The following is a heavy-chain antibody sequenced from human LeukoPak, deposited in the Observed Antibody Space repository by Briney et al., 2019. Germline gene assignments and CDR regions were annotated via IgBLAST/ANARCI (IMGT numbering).Heavy chain of an antibody. D-gene: IGHD6-13*01. Sequence: SVKVSFKASGGTFSSYAISWVRQAPGQGLEWMGGIIPIFGTANYAQKFQGRVTITTDESTSTAYMELSSLRSEDTAVYYCASPGSSWYDFDYWGQGTLVTVSS. CDR2: IIPIFGTA. CDR3: ASPGSSWYDFDY. J-gene: IGHJ4*02. V-gene: IGHV1-69*05. CDR1: GGTFSSYA.